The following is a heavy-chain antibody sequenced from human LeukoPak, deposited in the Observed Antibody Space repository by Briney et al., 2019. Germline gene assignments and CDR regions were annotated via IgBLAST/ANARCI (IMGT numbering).Heavy chain of an antibody. CDR3: ARERGYSYGYPDL. CDR2: ISNSGNTI. V-gene: IGHV3-11*04. CDR1: GFTFSDYH. Sequence: GGSLRLSCATSGFTFSDYHMNWVRQAPGKGLEWLSYISNSGNTIYYADSVKGRFTISRDNAKNSLYLQMNSLRAEDTAVYYCARERGYSYGYPDLWGRGTLVTVSS. D-gene: IGHD5-18*01. J-gene: IGHJ2*01.